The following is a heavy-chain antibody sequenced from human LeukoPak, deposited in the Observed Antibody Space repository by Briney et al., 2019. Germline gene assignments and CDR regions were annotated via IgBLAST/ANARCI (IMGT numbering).Heavy chain of an antibody. D-gene: IGHD2-8*01. V-gene: IGHV3-73*01. CDR3: IRYTNGVLGY. CDR1: GFTFSGSP. CDR2: IRTKANNYTT. J-gene: IGHJ4*02. Sequence: PGGSLRLSCAASGFTFSGSPIHWVRQSSGKGLEWVARIRTKANNYTTSYTGSVKGRFTISRDDSKSTAYLQMNSLKTEDAALYYCIRYTNGVLGYWGQGTLVTVSS.